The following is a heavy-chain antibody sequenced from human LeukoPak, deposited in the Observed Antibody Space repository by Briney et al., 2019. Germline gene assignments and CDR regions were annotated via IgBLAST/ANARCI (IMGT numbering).Heavy chain of an antibody. V-gene: IGHV4-34*01. D-gene: IGHD3-10*01. J-gene: IGHJ4*02. Sequence: SGTLSLTCAVYGGSFSGYYWSWIRQPPGKGLEWIGEINHSGSTNYNPSLKSRVTISVDTSKNQFSLKLSSVTAADTAVYYCARRRYYYGSGSYIDYWGQGTLVTVSS. CDR1: GGSFSGYY. CDR3: ARRRYYYGSGSYIDY. CDR2: INHSGST.